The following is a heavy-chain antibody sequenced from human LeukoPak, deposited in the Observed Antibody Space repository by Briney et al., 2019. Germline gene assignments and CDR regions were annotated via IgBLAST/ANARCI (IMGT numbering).Heavy chain of an antibody. CDR3: VRSAFLTTEFYFDY. Sequence: GGSLRLSCAASGFTFSSYSMNWVRQTPGKGLEWVSYISSSNTIKKYADSVKGRFTISRDNAKSSLYLQMNSLRAEDTAVYYCVRSAFLTTEFYFDYWGHGTLVTVSS. CDR2: ISSSNTIK. J-gene: IGHJ4*01. D-gene: IGHD4-11*01. V-gene: IGHV3-48*04. CDR1: GFTFSSYS.